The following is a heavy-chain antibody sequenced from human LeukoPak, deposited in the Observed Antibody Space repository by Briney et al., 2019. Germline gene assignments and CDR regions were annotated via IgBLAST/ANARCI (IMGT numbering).Heavy chain of an antibody. Sequence: GGSLRLSCAASGFTFSSYGMHWVRQAPGKGLEWVAVISYDGSNKYYADSVKGRFTISRDNSKNTLYLQMNSLRAEDTAVYYCARAAMVRGVIGAFDIWGQGTMVTVSS. CDR3: ARAAMVRGVIGAFDI. D-gene: IGHD3-10*01. V-gene: IGHV3-30*03. CDR2: ISYDGSNK. J-gene: IGHJ3*02. CDR1: GFTFSSYG.